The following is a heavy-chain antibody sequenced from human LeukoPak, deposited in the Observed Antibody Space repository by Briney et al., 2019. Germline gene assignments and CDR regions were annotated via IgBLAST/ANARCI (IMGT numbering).Heavy chain of an antibody. CDR1: GYSFTSYW. Sequence: GQSLQISCKGSGYSFTSYWIGWVRPMPGKGLEWMGIVYPGDSDTRYSPSFQGQVTISADKSISTAYLQWSSLMASDTAMYYCARQRPSRSTHTAPLFALGGQGTVVTVSS. D-gene: IGHD5-18*01. V-gene: IGHV5-51*01. CDR2: VYPGDSDT. CDR3: ARQRPSRSTHTAPLFAL. J-gene: IGHJ4*02.